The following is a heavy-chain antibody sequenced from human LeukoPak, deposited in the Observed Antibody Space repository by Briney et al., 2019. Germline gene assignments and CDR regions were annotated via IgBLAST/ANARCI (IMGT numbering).Heavy chain of an antibody. J-gene: IGHJ5*02. V-gene: IGHV4-39*02. Sequence: SETLSLTCTVSGGSISSRSYYWSWIRQPPGKGLEWIGSIYYSGSTYYNPSLKSRVTISVDTSKNQFSLKLSSVTAGDTAVYYCARDRYSSGWYSGWFDPWGQGTLVTVSS. D-gene: IGHD6-19*01. CDR2: IYYSGST. CDR3: ARDRYSSGWYSGWFDP. CDR1: GGSISSRSYY.